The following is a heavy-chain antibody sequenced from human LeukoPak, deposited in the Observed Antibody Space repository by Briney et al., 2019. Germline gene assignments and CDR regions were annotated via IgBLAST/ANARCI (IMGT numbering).Heavy chain of an antibody. J-gene: IGHJ4*02. V-gene: IGHV3-30*04. CDR3: ARGYYESSGYYVY. Sequence: PGGSLRLSCAASGFTFSSYAMSWVRQAPGKGLEWVAVISSDGSNKYYADSVKDRFTISRDNSKNTLYVQMNSLRAEDTAVYYCARGYYESSGYYVYWGQGTLVTVSS. CDR1: GFTFSSYA. CDR2: ISSDGSNK. D-gene: IGHD3-22*01.